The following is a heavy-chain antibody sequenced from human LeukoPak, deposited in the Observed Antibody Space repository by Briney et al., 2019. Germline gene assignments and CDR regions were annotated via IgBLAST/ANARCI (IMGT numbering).Heavy chain of an antibody. CDR3: ARGAGGYSYGYSDY. J-gene: IGHJ4*02. CDR2: IYHSGST. Sequence: SGTLSLTCAVSGGSISSSNWWSWVRQPPGKGLVWIGEIYHSGSTNYNPSLKSRVTISVDKSKNQFSLKLSSVTAADTAVYYCARGAGGYSYGYSDYWGQGTLVTVSS. V-gene: IGHV4-4*02. D-gene: IGHD5-18*01. CDR1: GGSISSSNW.